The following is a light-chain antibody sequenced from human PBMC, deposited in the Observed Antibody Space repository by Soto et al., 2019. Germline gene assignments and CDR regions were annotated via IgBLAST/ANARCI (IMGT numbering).Light chain of an antibody. V-gene: IGKV1-9*01. Sequence: DIQLTHAPSSLSASVVDSVNITCLASQGISRYLAWYQQKPGRAPQLLISAASTLQSGVPYRFSGSGSGKHFTIVISSLQNEDFEVYYCQQYGKLPITFGNGTRLELK. J-gene: IGKJ5*01. CDR2: AAS. CDR3: QQYGKLPIT. CDR1: QGISRY.